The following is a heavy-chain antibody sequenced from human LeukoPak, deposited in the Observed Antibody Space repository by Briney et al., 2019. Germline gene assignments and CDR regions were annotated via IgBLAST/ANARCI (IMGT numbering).Heavy chain of an antibody. V-gene: IGHV1-18*01. D-gene: IGHD3-16*02. J-gene: IGHJ4*02. CDR2: ISAYNGNT. CDR1: GYTFTSYG. CDR3: ARDRCRTYYFGY. Sequence: ASVKVSCKASGYTFTSYGISWVRQAPGQGLEWMGWISAYNGNTNYAQNLQGRVTMTTDTSTSTVYMELKSLKSDDTAVYYCARDRCRTYYFGYWGQGTLVTVSS.